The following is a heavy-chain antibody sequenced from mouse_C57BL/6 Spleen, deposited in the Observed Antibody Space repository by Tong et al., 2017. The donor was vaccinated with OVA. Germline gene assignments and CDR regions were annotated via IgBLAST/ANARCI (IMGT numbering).Heavy chain of an antibody. CDR2: INPNNGGT. CDR3: ARAISLDY. J-gene: IGHJ4*01. CDR1: GYTFTDYN. Sequence: EVQLQESGPELVKPGASVKIPCKASGYTFTDYNMDWVKQSHGKSLEWIGDINPNNGGTIYNQKFKGKATLTVDTSSSTAYMELHSLTSEDSAVYFCARAISLDYWGQGTSVTVSS. V-gene: IGHV1-18*01.